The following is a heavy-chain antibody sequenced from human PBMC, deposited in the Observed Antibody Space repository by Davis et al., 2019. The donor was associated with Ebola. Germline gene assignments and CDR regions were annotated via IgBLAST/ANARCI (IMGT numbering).Heavy chain of an antibody. J-gene: IGHJ5*02. CDR1: GYTFTGYY. V-gene: IGHV1-2*04. D-gene: IGHD3-22*01. CDR2: INPNSGGT. Sequence: ASVKVSCKASGYTFTGYYMHWVRQAPGQGLEWMGWINPNSGGTNYAQKFQGWVTMTRDTSISTAYMELSRLRSDDTAVYYCARDSLPYDSSGYQRWFDPWGQGTLVTVSS. CDR3: ARDSLPYDSSGYQRWFDP.